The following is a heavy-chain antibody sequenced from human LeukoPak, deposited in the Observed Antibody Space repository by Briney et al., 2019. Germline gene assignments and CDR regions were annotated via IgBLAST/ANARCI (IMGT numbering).Heavy chain of an antibody. J-gene: IGHJ4*02. Sequence: GRSLRLSCAASGFTFDDYAMHWVRQAPGKGLEWVSSISSSSSYIYHADSVKGRFIISRDNAKNSLYLQMNSLRAEDTALYYCARDPARYYDGSDYHQFDFWGQGTLVTVSS. V-gene: IGHV3-21*01. CDR2: ISSSSSYI. CDR1: GFTFDDYA. CDR3: ARDPARYYDGSDYHQFDF. D-gene: IGHD3-22*01.